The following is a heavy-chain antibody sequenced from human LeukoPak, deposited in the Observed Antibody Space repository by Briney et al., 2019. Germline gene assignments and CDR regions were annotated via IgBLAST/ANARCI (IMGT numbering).Heavy chain of an antibody. CDR3: ARPMRGFAFDI. CDR1: GFTFSSYS. D-gene: IGHD3-16*01. V-gene: IGHV3-21*01. CDR2: ISSSSSYI. Sequence: GGSLRLSCAASGFTFSSYSMNWVRQAPGKGLEWVSSISSSSSYIYYADSVKGRFTISRDNAKNSLYLQMNSLRAEDTAVYYCARPMRGFAFDIWGQGTMVTASS. J-gene: IGHJ3*02.